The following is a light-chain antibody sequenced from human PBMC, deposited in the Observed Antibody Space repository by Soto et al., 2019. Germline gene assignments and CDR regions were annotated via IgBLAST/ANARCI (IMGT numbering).Light chain of an antibody. CDR2: DAA. CDR1: QDISKY. J-gene: IGKJ2*01. Sequence: DIQMTQSPSSLSASVGDRVTITCQASQDISKYLNWYQQKPGKAPKLLIYDAANLETGVPTRFSGSGSGTDFTFTISSLQPEDIETYYCQQYDNLPPYTVGQGTKLEIK. V-gene: IGKV1-33*01. CDR3: QQYDNLPPYT.